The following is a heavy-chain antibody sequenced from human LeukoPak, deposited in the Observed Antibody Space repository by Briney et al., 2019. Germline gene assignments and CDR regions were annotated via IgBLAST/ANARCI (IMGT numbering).Heavy chain of an antibody. V-gene: IGHV4-34*01. CDR3: ARGGESESIYGF. CDR1: GGSFSGYY. CDR2: INHRGST. J-gene: IGHJ4*02. Sequence: PSETLSLTCAVYGGSFSGYYWSWIRQPPGKGLEWIGEINHRGSTNYNPSLKSRVTISVDTSKNQLSLKPSSVTAADTAVYYCARGGESESIYGFWGQGTLVTVSS. D-gene: IGHD3-10*01.